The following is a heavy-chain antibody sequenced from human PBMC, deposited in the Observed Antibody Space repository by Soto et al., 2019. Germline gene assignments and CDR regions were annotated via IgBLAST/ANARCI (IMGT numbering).Heavy chain of an antibody. CDR1: GGTFSSYA. Sequence: SVKVSCKASGGTFSSYAISWVRQAPGQGLEWMGGIIPIFGTANYAQKFQGRVTITADESTSTAYMELSSLRSEDTAVYYCARGPNSSGYYYGVDYWGQGTLVTVSS. J-gene: IGHJ4*02. CDR2: IIPIFGTA. D-gene: IGHD3-22*01. CDR3: ARGPNSSGYYYGVDY. V-gene: IGHV1-69*13.